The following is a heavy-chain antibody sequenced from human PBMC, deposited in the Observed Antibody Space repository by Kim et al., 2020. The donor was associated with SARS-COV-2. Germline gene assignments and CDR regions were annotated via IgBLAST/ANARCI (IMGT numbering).Heavy chain of an antibody. Sequence: GGSLRLSCAASGFTFSSYSMTWVRQAPGKGLEWVSFISSSGYIYYADSVKGRFTISRDNAKNSLFLQMSSLRAEDTAVYYCAREAAAARRGFDFWGQGT. J-gene: IGHJ4*02. CDR1: GFTFSSYS. CDR3: AREAAAARRGFDF. V-gene: IGHV3-21*01. D-gene: IGHD6-6*01. CDR2: ISSSGYI.